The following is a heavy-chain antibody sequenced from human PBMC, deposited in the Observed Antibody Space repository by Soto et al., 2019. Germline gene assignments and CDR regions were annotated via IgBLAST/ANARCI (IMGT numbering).Heavy chain of an antibody. CDR1: GGSISSSSYY. CDR2: IYYSGST. J-gene: IGHJ5*02. V-gene: IGHV4-39*01. CDR3: ARHPGWFDP. Sequence: PSETLSLTCTVSGGSISSSSYYWGWIRQPPGKGLEWIGGIYYSGSTYYNPSLKSRVTISVDTSKNQFSLKLSSVTAADTAVYYCARHPGWFDPWGQGTLVTVSS.